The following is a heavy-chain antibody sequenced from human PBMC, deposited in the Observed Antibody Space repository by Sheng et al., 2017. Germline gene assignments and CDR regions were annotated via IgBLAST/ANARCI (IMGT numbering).Heavy chain of an antibody. V-gene: IGHV3-30-3*01. CDR3: ARDEGCGGDCYIYYMDV. CDR2: ISYDGNNK. J-gene: IGHJ6*03. D-gene: IGHD2-21*01. CDR1: GFTFSSYA. Sequence: QVQLVESGGGVVQPGRSLRLSCAASGFTFSSYAMYWVRQAPGKGLEWVAVISYDGNNKYYADSVKGRFTISRDNSKNTLYLQMNSLRAEDTAVYYCARDEGCGGDCYIYYMDVWGKGTTVTVSS.